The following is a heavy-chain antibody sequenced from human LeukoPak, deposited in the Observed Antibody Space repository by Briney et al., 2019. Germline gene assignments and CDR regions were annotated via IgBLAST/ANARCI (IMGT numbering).Heavy chain of an antibody. CDR2: IWYDGSNK. CDR1: GFTFSSYG. Sequence: GGSLRLSCAASGFTFSSYGMHWVRQAPGKGLEWVAVIWYDGSNKYYADSVKGRFTISRDNSKNTLYLQMNSLRAEDTALYYCARELLLVGTALARIIYCGQGTLVTVSS. J-gene: IGHJ4*02. CDR3: ARELLLVGTALARIIY. V-gene: IGHV3-33*01. D-gene: IGHD6-19*01.